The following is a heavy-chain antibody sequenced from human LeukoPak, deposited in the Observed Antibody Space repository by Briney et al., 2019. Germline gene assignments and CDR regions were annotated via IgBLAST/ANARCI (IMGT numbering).Heavy chain of an antibody. Sequence: GGSLRLSCAASGFTFSSYWMSWVRQAPGKGLEWVANIKEDGTDKYYVDSVKGRFTISRDNAKNSLYLQMNSLRAEDAAVYYCAKYGGILTGYPYYFDYWGQGTLVTVSS. V-gene: IGHV3-7*03. D-gene: IGHD3-9*01. CDR1: GFTFSSYW. CDR2: IKEDGTDK. J-gene: IGHJ4*02. CDR3: AKYGGILTGYPYYFDY.